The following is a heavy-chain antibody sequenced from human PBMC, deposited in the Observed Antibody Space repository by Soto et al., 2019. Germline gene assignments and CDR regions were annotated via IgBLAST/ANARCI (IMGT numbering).Heavy chain of an antibody. CDR3: ARSIGSYYSVPGPVDY. J-gene: IGHJ4*02. D-gene: IGHD1-26*01. V-gene: IGHV1-18*01. Sequence: QVQLVQSGAEVKKPGASVKVSCKASGYTFTSYGISWVRQAPGQGLEWMGWISAYNGNTNYAQKLQGRVTMTTDTSTSTAYMELRRLRSDATAVYYCARSIGSYYSVPGPVDYWGQGTLVTVSS. CDR2: ISAYNGNT. CDR1: GYTFTSYG.